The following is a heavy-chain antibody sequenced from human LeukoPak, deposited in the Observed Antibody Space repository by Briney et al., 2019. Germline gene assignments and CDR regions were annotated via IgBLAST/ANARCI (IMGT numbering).Heavy chain of an antibody. Sequence: GGSLRLSCAASGFTFSSYWMSWFRQARGRGLEWVANIKQDGSEKYYVDSVKGRFTISRDNAKNSLYLQMNSLRAEDTAVYYCAREHSGSFDAFDIWGEGTMVTVSS. J-gene: IGHJ3*02. D-gene: IGHD1-26*01. CDR1: GFTFSSYW. CDR3: AREHSGSFDAFDI. V-gene: IGHV3-7*01. CDR2: IKQDGSEK.